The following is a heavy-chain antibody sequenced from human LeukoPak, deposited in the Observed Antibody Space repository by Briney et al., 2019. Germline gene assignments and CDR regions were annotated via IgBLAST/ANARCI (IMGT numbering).Heavy chain of an antibody. V-gene: IGHV4-34*01. CDR2: INHSGST. J-gene: IGHJ6*02. D-gene: IGHD5-18*01. CDR3: ARGPRGYSYGPYYYYYGMDV. Sequence: SETLSLTCAVYGGSFSGYYWSWIRQPPGKGLEWIGEINHSGSTNYNPSLKSRVTTSVDTSKNQFSLKLSSVTAADTAVYYCARGPRGYSYGPYYYYYGMDVWGQGTTVTVSS. CDR1: GGSFSGYY.